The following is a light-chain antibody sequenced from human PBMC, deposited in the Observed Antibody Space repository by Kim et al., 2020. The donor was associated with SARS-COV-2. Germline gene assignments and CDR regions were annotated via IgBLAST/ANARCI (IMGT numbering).Light chain of an antibody. CDR3: NSYTMSSTPL. Sequence: GQSITISCTGTSSDIGTYNYVSWYQQYPGKAPKLMIYDVSVRPSGVSNRFSGSKSGNTASLTISGLQAEDEDDYYCNSYTMSSTPLFGGGTQLTVL. V-gene: IGLV2-14*03. J-gene: IGLJ2*01. CDR2: DVS. CDR1: SSDIGTYNY.